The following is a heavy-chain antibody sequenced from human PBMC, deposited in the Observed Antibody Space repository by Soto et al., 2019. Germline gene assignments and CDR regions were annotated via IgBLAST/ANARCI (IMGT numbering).Heavy chain of an antibody. V-gene: IGHV4-59*01. D-gene: IGHD3-10*01. Sequence: SETLSLTCTVSGGSISSYYWSWIRQPPGKGLEWIGYIYYSGSTNYNPSLKSRVTISVDTSKNQFSLKLSSVTAADTAVYYCARGSVVRGVDYWGRGTLVTVSS. J-gene: IGHJ4*02. CDR2: IYYSGST. CDR3: ARGSVVRGVDY. CDR1: GGSISSYY.